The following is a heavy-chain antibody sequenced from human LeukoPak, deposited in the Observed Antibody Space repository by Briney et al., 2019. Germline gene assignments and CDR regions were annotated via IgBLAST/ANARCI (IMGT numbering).Heavy chain of an antibody. V-gene: IGHV1-69*13. D-gene: IGHD5-18*01. Sequence: SVKVSCKASGGTFSSYAISWVRQAPGQGLEWMGGIISIFGTANYAQRFQGRVTITADESTSTAYMELSSLRSEDTAVYYCARVNTAMALAHFDYWGQGTLVTVSS. CDR2: IISIFGTA. CDR1: GGTFSSYA. CDR3: ARVNTAMALAHFDY. J-gene: IGHJ4*02.